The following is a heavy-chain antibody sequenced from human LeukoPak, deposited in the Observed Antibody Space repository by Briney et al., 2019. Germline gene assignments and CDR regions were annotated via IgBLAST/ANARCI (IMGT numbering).Heavy chain of an antibody. V-gene: IGHV4-39*07. D-gene: IGHD3-16*01. CDR3: AREAGMITFGGVTNLGYYFDY. CDR1: GGSISSSSYY. CDR2: IYYSGST. Sequence: SESLSLTCTVSGGSISSSSYYWGWIRQPPGKGLEWIGSIYYSGSTYYNPSLKSRVTISVDTSKNQFSLKLSSVTAADTAVYYCAREAGMITFGGVTNLGYYFDYWGQGTLVTVSS. J-gene: IGHJ4*02.